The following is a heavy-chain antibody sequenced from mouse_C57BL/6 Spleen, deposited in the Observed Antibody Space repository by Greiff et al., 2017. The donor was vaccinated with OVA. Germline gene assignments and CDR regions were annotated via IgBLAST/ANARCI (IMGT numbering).Heavy chain of an antibody. CDR2: IDPANGNT. CDR3: ASDGYYGAMDY. D-gene: IGHD2-3*01. J-gene: IGHJ4*01. CDR1: GFNIKNTY. V-gene: IGHV14-3*01. Sequence: EVQGVESVAELVRPGASVKLSCPASGFNIKNTYLHWVKQRPEQGLEWIGRIDPANGNTTYAPKFQGKATITADTSSNTAYLQLSSLTSEDTAIYYCASDGYYGAMDYWGQGTSVTVSS.